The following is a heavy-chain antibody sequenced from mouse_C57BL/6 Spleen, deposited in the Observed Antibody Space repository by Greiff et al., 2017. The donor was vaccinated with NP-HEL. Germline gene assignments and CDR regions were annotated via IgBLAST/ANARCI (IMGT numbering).Heavy chain of an antibody. CDR1: GFTFTDYY. CDR2: IRNKANGYTT. J-gene: IGHJ4*01. Sequence: EVHLVESGGGLVQPGGSLSLSCAASGFTFTDYYMSWVRQPPGKALEWLGFIRNKANGYTTEYSASVKGRFTISRDNSQSILYLQMNALRAEDSATYYCARPIYDGYFAMDYWGQGTSVTVSS. D-gene: IGHD2-3*01. V-gene: IGHV7-3*01. CDR3: ARPIYDGYFAMDY.